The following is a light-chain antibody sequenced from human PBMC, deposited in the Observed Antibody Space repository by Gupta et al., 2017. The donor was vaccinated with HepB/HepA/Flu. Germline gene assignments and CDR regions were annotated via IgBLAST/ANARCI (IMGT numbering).Light chain of an antibody. CDR1: SSDVGGYNY. V-gene: IGLV2-14*03. Sequence: QSALTQPASVSGSPGQSITLSCTGTSSDVGGYNYVSWYQQHPGKAPKLMIYDVSDRPSGVSNRFSGSKSGNTASLTISGLQAEDEADYYCSSYTSSSTLGVLGTGTKVTVL. J-gene: IGLJ1*01. CDR2: DVS. CDR3: SSYTSSSTLGV.